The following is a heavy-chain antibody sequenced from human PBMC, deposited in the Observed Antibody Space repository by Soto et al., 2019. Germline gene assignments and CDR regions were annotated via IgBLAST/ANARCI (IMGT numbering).Heavy chain of an antibody. CDR3: ARAVGPFDY. V-gene: IGHV3-33*01. D-gene: IGHD1-26*01. CDR1: GFIFSTYG. J-gene: IGHJ4*02. Sequence: QVQLVESGGGVVQPGRSLRLSCAASGFIFSTYGMHWVRQAPGKGLEWVAVIWYDGSNKYYADSVKGRFTISRDNSKNMLYLQMTSLRAEDTAMYCCARAVGPFDYWGQGTLVTVSS. CDR2: IWYDGSNK.